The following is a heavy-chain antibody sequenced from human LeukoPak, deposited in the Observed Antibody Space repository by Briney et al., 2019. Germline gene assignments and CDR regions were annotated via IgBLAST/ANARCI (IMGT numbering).Heavy chain of an antibody. CDR1: GVSISSSSYY. J-gene: IGHJ5*02. Sequence: SETLSLTCTVSGVSISSSSYYWGSIRQPPGKGLEWIGSIYYSGSTYYSPSLRSRVTISVDTSKNQFSLKLSSVTAADTAVYYCARRYYYGSGFDPWGQGTLVTVSS. CDR3: ARRYYYGSGFDP. V-gene: IGHV4-39*01. CDR2: IYYSGST. D-gene: IGHD3-10*01.